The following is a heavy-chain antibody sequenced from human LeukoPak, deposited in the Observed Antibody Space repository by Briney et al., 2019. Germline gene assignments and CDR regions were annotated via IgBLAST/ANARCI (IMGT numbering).Heavy chain of an antibody. CDR1: GASISSYY. D-gene: IGHD3-9*01. Sequence: SETLSLTCTGSGASISSYYWSWIRQPPGKGLEWLGYKYYSGRTNYNPSLKSRVTISVDTSKNQFSLKLSSVTAADTAVYYCARASYYDILTGYYYYYMDVWGKGTTVTVSS. V-gene: IGHV4-59*01. CDR2: KYYSGRT. CDR3: ARASYYDILTGYYYYYMDV. J-gene: IGHJ6*03.